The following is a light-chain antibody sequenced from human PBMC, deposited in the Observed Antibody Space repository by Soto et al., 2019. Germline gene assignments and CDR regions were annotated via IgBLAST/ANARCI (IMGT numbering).Light chain of an antibody. CDR3: QQYDSSPRT. CDR1: QSVRRY. Sequence: EIVLTQSPGTLSLSPGETLSLSCRSSQSVRRYLAWYQHKPGQAPRLLIYDASNRATGIPDRFSGSGSGTDFTLTIPRLEPEDFAVYYCQQYDSSPRTFGQGTKVEIK. V-gene: IGKV3-20*01. CDR2: DAS. J-gene: IGKJ1*01.